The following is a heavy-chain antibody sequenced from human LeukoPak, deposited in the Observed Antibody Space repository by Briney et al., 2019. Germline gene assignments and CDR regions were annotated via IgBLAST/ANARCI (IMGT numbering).Heavy chain of an antibody. J-gene: IGHJ4*02. Sequence: SETLSLTCTVSGGSISGSSPYWGWIRQPPGKGLEWVGTISYSGSTFYSPSLRGRITISVDTSRKQCSLNLSSVTATDTAVYYCARHTSGTMFSYWGQGDLVTVSS. CDR3: ARHTSGTMFSY. V-gene: IGHV4-39*01. CDR1: GGSISGSSPY. CDR2: ISYSGST. D-gene: IGHD1-1*01.